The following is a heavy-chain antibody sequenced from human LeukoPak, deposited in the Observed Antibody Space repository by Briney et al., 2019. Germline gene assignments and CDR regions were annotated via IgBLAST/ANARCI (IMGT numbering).Heavy chain of an antibody. V-gene: IGHV3-33*01. J-gene: IGHJ4*02. Sequence: GGSLRLSCAASGFTFSSYGMHWVRQAPGKGLEWVAVIWYDGSNKYYADSVKGRFTISRDNSKNTLYLQMNSLRAEDTAVYYCARDLGDGYNSLFDYWGQGTLVTVSS. CDR1: GFTFSSYG. CDR2: IWYDGSNK. CDR3: ARDLGDGYNSLFDY. D-gene: IGHD5-24*01.